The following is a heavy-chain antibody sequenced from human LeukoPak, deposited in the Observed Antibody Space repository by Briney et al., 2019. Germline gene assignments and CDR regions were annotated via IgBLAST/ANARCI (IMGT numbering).Heavy chain of an antibody. Sequence: SVKVSCKASGGTFSSYAISWVRLAPGQGREWMGGIIPIFGTANYAQKFQGRVTITADESTSTAYMELSSLRSEDTAVYYCARSYDSSGYREYFQHWGQGTLLTVSS. J-gene: IGHJ1*01. CDR2: IIPIFGTA. V-gene: IGHV1-69*13. D-gene: IGHD3-22*01. CDR3: ARSYDSSGYREYFQH. CDR1: GGTFSSYA.